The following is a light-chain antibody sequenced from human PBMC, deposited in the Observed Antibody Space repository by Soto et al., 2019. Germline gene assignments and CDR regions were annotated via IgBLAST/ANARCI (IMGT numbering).Light chain of an antibody. CDR2: GAS. CDR3: QQYGSSGT. J-gene: IGKJ1*01. Sequence: EIVLTQSPGTLSLSPGERATLSCRASQSFSSSSLAWYQQKPGQAPRLLIYGASNRATGIPDRFSGSGSGTDFTLTISRLEPEDFAVYYCQQYGSSGTFGQGTKVDIK. CDR1: QSFSSSS. V-gene: IGKV3-20*01.